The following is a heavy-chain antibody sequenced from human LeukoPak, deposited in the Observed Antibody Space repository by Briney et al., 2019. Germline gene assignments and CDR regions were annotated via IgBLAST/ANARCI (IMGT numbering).Heavy chain of an antibody. J-gene: IGHJ3*02. V-gene: IGHV1-8*03. CDR1: GYTFTSYD. Sequence: ASVKVSCKASGYTFTSYDINWVRQATGQGLEWMGWMNPNSGNTGYAQKFQGRVTITRNTSISTAYMELSSLRSEDTAVYYCARVPSYYDDSSYAFDIWGQGTMVTVSS. D-gene: IGHD3-22*01. CDR2: MNPNSGNT. CDR3: ARVPSYYDDSSYAFDI.